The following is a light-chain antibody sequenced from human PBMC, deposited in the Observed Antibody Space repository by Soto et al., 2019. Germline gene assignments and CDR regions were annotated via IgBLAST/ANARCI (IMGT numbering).Light chain of an antibody. CDR2: GAS. V-gene: IGKV3-20*01. CDR1: QSVSTD. J-gene: IGKJ1*01. CDR3: HQYGSSPQT. Sequence: IVMTQSPATLSVSLGERATLSCRASQSVSTDLAWYQQKPGQAPRLLIYGASSRATGIPDRFSGSGSGTDFTLTISRLEPEDFAVFYCHQYGSSPQTFGQGTKVDIK.